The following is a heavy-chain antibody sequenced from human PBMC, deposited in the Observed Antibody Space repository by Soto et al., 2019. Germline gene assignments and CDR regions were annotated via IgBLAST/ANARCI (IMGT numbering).Heavy chain of an antibody. CDR3: ARHGFHRDALDL. Sequence: EMQLEESGGGLVQPGGSRRLSCEASGFSFTNHWMSWVRQAPGKGLEWLANIKQDGGETYYLESVKGRFSISRDNAKDSVYLQMSGLRAEATAVYYCARHGFHRDALDLWGQGTLVTVSS. V-gene: IGHV3-7*03. J-gene: IGHJ3*01. CDR2: IKQDGGET. CDR1: GFSFTNHW. D-gene: IGHD2-2*03.